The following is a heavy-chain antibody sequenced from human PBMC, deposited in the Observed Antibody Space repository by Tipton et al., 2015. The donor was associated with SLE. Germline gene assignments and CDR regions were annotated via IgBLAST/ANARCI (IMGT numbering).Heavy chain of an antibody. CDR2: INHSGST. J-gene: IGHJ3*02. V-gene: IGHV4-39*07. Sequence: TLSLTCTVSGGSISSSSYYWGWIRQPPGKGLEWIGEINHSGSTDYNPSLKSRVTISVDTSKNQFSLKLSSVTAADTAVYYCARDEAAAGPAFDIWGQGTMVTVSS. CDR3: ARDEAAAGPAFDI. CDR1: GGSISSSSYY. D-gene: IGHD6-13*01.